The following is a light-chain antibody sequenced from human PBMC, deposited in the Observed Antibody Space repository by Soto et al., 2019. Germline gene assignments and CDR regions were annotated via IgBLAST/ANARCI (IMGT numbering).Light chain of an antibody. CDR3: QKYSSVIT. Sequence: DIQMTQSPSSLSASVGDRVTITCRASQGISNFLAWYQQKPGKVPKLLISAASTLQSGVPSRFSGSGSGTDFTLTITSRQPEDVATYYCQKYSSVITFGHGTRLEI. J-gene: IGKJ5*01. V-gene: IGKV1-27*01. CDR1: QGISNF. CDR2: AAS.